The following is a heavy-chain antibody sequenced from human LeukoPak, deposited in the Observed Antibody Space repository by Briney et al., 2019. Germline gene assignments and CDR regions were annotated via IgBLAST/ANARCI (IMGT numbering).Heavy chain of an antibody. V-gene: IGHV4-59*01. Sequence: SETLSLTCTVSGGSISNYCWGWVRQPPGKGLESIGFIVSSGSTNYNPSLKSRVTMSIDTSKKQFSLKLSSVTAADTAVYYCARGPVRYHFDYLGQGTLVTVSS. CDR3: ARGPVRYHFDY. J-gene: IGHJ4*02. D-gene: IGHD2-2*01. CDR1: GGSISNYC. CDR2: IVSSGST.